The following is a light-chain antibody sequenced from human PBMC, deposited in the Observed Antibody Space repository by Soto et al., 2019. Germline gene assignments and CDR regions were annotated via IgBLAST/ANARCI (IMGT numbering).Light chain of an antibody. CDR1: QGIFSA. Sequence: AIPLTQSPSSLSASVGDRVTITCRASQGIFSALAWYQQKPGKAPKLLIYDASTLESGVPSRFSGSGSGTDFTLTISSLQPEDFATYYCQQFNKYPITFGQGTRLETK. CDR3: QQFNKYPIT. CDR2: DAS. J-gene: IGKJ5*01. V-gene: IGKV1D-13*01.